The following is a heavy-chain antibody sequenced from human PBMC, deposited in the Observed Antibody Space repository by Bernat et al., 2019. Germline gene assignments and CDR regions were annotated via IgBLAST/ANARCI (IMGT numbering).Heavy chain of an antibody. V-gene: IGHV3-33*01. J-gene: IGHJ4*02. D-gene: IGHD1-26*01. CDR1: GFTFSSYG. CDR3: ARGVGATSIDY. CDR2: IWYDGSNK. Sequence: QVQLVESGGGVVQPGRSLRLSCAASGFTFSSYGMHWVRQAPGKGLEWVAVIWYDGSNKYYADSVKGRFTISRDNSKNTLYLQMNSPRAEDTAVYYCARGVGATSIDYWGQGTLVTVSS.